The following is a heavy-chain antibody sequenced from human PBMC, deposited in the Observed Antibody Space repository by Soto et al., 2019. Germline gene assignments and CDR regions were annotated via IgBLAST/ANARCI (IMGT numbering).Heavy chain of an antibody. CDR3: VRDGHCITSSCYGNLFDP. D-gene: IGHD2-2*01. CDR2: INNEGSHT. V-gene: IGHV3-74*01. J-gene: IGHJ5*02. CDR1: GFTFSTYW. Sequence: EVQLVESGGGLVQPGGSLRLSCAASGFTFSTYWMHWVRQVPGKGLVWVSRINNEGSHTDYADSVKGRFTISRDNVKNTLYLEMNSLRAEDTAVYFCVRDGHCITSSCYGNLFDPWGQGTLVTVSS.